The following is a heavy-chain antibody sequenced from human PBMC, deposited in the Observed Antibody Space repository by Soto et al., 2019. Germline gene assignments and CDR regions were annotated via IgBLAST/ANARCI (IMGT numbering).Heavy chain of an antibody. D-gene: IGHD5-12*01. CDR2: IYYSGST. CDR1: GGSISSSSYY. J-gene: IGHJ4*02. CDR3: ARVVGEWLRSSFDY. V-gene: IGHV4-39*01. Sequence: SETLSLTCTVSGGSISSSSYYWGWIRQPPGKGLEWIGSIYYSGSTYYNPSLKSRVTISVDTSKNQFSLKLRSVTAADTAVYYCARVVGEWLRSSFDYWGEGTLVTVSS.